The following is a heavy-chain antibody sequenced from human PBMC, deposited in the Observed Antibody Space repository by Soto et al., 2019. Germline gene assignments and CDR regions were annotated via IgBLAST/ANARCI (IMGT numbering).Heavy chain of an antibody. J-gene: IGHJ6*02. D-gene: IGHD2-2*01. Sequence: PGESLKISCKGSGYSFTSYWIGWVRQMPGKGLEWMGIIYPGDSDTRYSPSFQGQVTTSADKSISTAYLQWSSLKASDTAMYYCARLQLGYCSSTSCWADYYYYYGMDVWGQGTTVTVSS. CDR3: ARLQLGYCSSTSCWADYYYYYGMDV. CDR1: GYSFTSYW. V-gene: IGHV5-51*01. CDR2: IYPGDSDT.